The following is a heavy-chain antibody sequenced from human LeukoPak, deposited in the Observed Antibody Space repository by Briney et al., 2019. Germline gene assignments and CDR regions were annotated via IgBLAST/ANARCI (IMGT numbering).Heavy chain of an antibody. CDR2: ISSSGVST. D-gene: IGHD3-10*01. CDR3: AKDPGYYGSGSFAD. J-gene: IGHJ4*02. V-gene: IGHV3-23*01. Sequence: GGSLRLSCAASGFTFSSYAMNWVRQAPGKGLEWVSAISSSGVSTYYADSVKGRFTISRDNSKNTLYLQMNSLRAEDTAVYYCAKDPGYYGSGSFADWGQGTLVTVSS. CDR1: GFTFSSYA.